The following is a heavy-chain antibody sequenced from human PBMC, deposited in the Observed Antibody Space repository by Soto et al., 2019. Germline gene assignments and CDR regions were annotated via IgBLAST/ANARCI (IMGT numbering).Heavy chain of an antibody. CDR2: VSYDGNNK. CDR3: AKGYLFCSGGNCYGPVDY. D-gene: IGHD2-15*01. Sequence: GGSLRLSCEASGFSFSDFGMYWVRQAPGKGLEWVATVSYDGNNKYYVDSVKGRFTISRDNSKNTLYLQMNSLRAEDTAVYYCAKGYLFCSGGNCYGPVDYWGQGTLVTVSS. CDR1: GFSFSDFG. J-gene: IGHJ4*02. V-gene: IGHV3-30*18.